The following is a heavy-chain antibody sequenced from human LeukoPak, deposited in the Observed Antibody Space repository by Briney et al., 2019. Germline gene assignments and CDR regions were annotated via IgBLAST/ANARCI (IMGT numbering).Heavy chain of an antibody. CDR2: ISGGGGRT. CDR1: GFTFSSYG. CDR3: ARDQREGYYDSSGAFDI. D-gene: IGHD3-22*01. J-gene: IGHJ3*02. Sequence: PGGTLRLSCEASGFTFSSYGMTWVRQAPGKGLEWVSGISGGGGRTFYADSVKGRFTISRDNSKNTLYLQMNSLRVEDAAVYYCARDQREGYYDSSGAFDIWGQGTMVTVSS. V-gene: IGHV3-23*01.